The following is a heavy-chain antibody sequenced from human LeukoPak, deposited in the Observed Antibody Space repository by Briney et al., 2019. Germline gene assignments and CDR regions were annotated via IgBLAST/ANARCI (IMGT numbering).Heavy chain of an antibody. Sequence: PSETLSLTCTVSGGSISSGGYYWSWIRQHPGKGLVWIGYIYYSGSTYYNPSLKSRVTISVDTSKNQFSLKLSSVTAADTAVYYCASRRGGYYYYGMDVWGKGTTVTVSS. V-gene: IGHV4-31*03. D-gene: IGHD3-10*01. CDR1: GGSISSGGYY. CDR2: IYYSGST. J-gene: IGHJ6*04. CDR3: ASRRGGYYYYGMDV.